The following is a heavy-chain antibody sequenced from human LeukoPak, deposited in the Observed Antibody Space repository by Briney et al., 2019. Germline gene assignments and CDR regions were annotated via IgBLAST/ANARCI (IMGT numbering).Heavy chain of an antibody. V-gene: IGHV4-38-2*01. CDR1: GYSISSGYY. Sequence: SETLSLTCAVSGYSISSGYYWGWIRQPPGKGLEWIGTIYHSGSTYYNPSLKSRVTISVDTSKNQFSLKLRSVAAADTAVYYCAVGYCSSTSCYREYFQHWGQGTLVTVSS. CDR2: IYHSGST. D-gene: IGHD2-2*02. CDR3: AVGYCSSTSCYREYFQH. J-gene: IGHJ1*01.